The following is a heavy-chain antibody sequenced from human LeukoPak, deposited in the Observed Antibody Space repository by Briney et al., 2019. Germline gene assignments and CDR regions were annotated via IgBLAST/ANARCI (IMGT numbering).Heavy chain of an antibody. V-gene: IGHV3-21*01. J-gene: IGHJ3*02. CDR2: ISSSSSSYI. CDR1: GFTFSSYN. CDR3: ARLRGYCSSTSCYVAVDI. Sequence: GGSLRLSCAASGFTFSSYNMNWVRQAPGKGLEWVSSISSSSSSYIYHADSVKGRFTISRDNAKNSLYLRMNSLRAEDTAVYYCARLRGYCSSTSCYVAVDIWGQGTMVTVSS. D-gene: IGHD2-2*01.